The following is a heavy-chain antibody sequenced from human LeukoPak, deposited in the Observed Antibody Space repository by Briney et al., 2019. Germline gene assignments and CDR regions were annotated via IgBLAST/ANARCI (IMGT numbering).Heavy chain of an antibody. Sequence: PGGSLRLSCAASGFTFNTYNMNWIRQAPGKGLEWVSSISSRSGYIYYAESVRGRFTISRDNSKNTLYLQMNSLRAEDTAVYYCARGPLLLWFGELLYTGFDYWGQGTLVTVSS. CDR3: ARGPLLLWFGELLYTGFDY. CDR2: ISSRSGYI. CDR1: GFTFNTYN. V-gene: IGHV3-21*04. J-gene: IGHJ4*02. D-gene: IGHD3-10*01.